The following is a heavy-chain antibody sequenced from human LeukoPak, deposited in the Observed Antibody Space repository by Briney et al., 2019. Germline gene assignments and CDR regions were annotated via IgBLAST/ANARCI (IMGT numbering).Heavy chain of an antibody. CDR3: ARGSGSGYVFDY. CDR2: ISSSSSYI. D-gene: IGHD3-22*01. J-gene: IGHJ4*02. Sequence: GGSLRLSCAASGFTFGSYSMNWVRQAPGKGLEWVSSISSSSSYIYYADSVKGRFTISRDNAKNSLYLQMNSLRAEDTAVYYCARGSGSGYVFDYWGQGTLVTVSS. V-gene: IGHV3-21*01. CDR1: GFTFGSYS.